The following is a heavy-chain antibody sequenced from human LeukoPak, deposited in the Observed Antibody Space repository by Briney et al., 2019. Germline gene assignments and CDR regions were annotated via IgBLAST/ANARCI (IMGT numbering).Heavy chain of an antibody. D-gene: IGHD2-8*01. V-gene: IGHV4-59*01. CDR2: IYYSGST. CDR3: ARDQSQNGRFDY. CDR1: GGSISSYY. Sequence: SETLSLTCTVSGGSISSYYWSWTRQPPGKGLEWIGYIYYSGSTNYNPSRKSRVTISVDTSKNQFSLKLSSVTAADTAVYYCARDQSQNGRFDYWGQGTLVTVSS. J-gene: IGHJ4*02.